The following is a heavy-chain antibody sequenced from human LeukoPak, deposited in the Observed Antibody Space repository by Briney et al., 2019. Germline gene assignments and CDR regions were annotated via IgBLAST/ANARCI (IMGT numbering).Heavy chain of an antibody. CDR1: GFTFDDYA. J-gene: IGHJ4*02. CDR3: AKDMGSYYNNVDY. V-gene: IGHV3-9*01. Sequence: PGRSLRLSCAASGFTFDDYAMHWVRQAPGKGLEWVSGISWNSGSIGYADSVKGRFTISRDNAKNSLYLQMNSLRAEDTALYYCAKDMGSYYNNVDYWGQGTLVTVSS. CDR2: ISWNSGSI. D-gene: IGHD3-10*01.